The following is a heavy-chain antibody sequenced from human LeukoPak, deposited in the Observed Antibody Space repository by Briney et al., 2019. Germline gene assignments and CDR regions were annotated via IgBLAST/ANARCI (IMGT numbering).Heavy chain of an antibody. CDR2: IIPIFGTA. CDR3: ARDRNYGSGSFPLDY. D-gene: IGHD3-10*01. J-gene: IGHJ4*02. Sequence: ASVKVSCKASGGTFSSYAISWVRQAPGQGLEWMGGIIPIFGTANYAQKFQGRVTITADESTSTAYMELSSLRSEDTAVYYCARDRNYGSGSFPLDYWGQGTLVTASS. CDR1: GGTFSSYA. V-gene: IGHV1-69*13.